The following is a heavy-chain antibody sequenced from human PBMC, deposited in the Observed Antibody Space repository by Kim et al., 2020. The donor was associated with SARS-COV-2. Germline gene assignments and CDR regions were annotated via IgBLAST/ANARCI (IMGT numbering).Heavy chain of an antibody. D-gene: IGHD2-15*01. Sequence: GESLKISCKGSGYSFTSYWIGWVRQMPGKGLEWMGIIYPGDSDTRYSPSFQGQVTISADKSISTAYLQWSSLKASDTAMYYCARQRSHVVVVADGFDPWGQGTLVTVSS. CDR2: IYPGDSDT. J-gene: IGHJ5*02. V-gene: IGHV5-51*01. CDR1: GYSFTSYW. CDR3: ARQRSHVVVVADGFDP.